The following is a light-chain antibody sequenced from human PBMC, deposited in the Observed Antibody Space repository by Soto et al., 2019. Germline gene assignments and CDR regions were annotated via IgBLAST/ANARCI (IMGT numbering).Light chain of an antibody. J-gene: IGKJ1*01. CDR1: QSVRNNY. CDR2: AAS. Sequence: EIVMTQSPATLSLSPGERATLSCRASQSVRNNYLAWYQQKPGQAPRLLIYAASGRATGIPDRFSGSGSGTDFTLTISRLEPEDFAVYHCQQYGSSPWTFGQGTKVDIK. V-gene: IGKV3-20*01. CDR3: QQYGSSPWT.